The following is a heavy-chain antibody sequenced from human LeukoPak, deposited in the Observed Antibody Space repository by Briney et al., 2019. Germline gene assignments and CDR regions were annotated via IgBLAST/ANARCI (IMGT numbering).Heavy chain of an antibody. CDR3: ARESGGVDTAMVPLDY. Sequence: GRSLRLSCAASGFTFSSYSMNWVRQAPGKRLDWVSSISSSSSYIYYADSVKGRFTISRDNAKNSLYLQMNSLRAEDTAVYYCARESGGVDTAMVPLDYWGQGTLVTVSS. J-gene: IGHJ4*02. CDR1: GFTFSSYS. CDR2: ISSSSSYI. D-gene: IGHD5-18*01. V-gene: IGHV3-21*01.